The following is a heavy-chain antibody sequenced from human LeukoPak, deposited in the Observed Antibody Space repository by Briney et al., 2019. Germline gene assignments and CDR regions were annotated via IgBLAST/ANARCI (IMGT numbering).Heavy chain of an antibody. Sequence: ASVKVSCKASGYTFTSYYMHWVRQAPGQGLEWMGIINPSGGSTSYAQKFQGRVTMTRDMSTSTVYMELSSLRSEDTAVYYCARGDSIYYYDSSGCFDIWGQGTMVTVSS. J-gene: IGHJ3*02. CDR3: ARGDSIYYYDSSGCFDI. CDR1: GYTFTSYY. CDR2: INPSGGST. D-gene: IGHD3-22*01. V-gene: IGHV1-46*01.